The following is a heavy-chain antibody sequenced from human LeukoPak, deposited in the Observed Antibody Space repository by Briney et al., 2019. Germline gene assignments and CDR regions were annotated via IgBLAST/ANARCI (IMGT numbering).Heavy chain of an antibody. CDR2: IKHDGSVK. CDR3: AGGVSY. J-gene: IGHJ4*02. Sequence: GGSLRLSCTASGFSFSTFWMNWVRQAQGKGLEWVGNIKHDGSVKYYVDSVKGRFTITRDNAKQSLFLRMNSLRAEDTAVYYCAGGVSYWGRGTLVTVSS. V-gene: IGHV3-7*04. CDR1: GFSFSTFW.